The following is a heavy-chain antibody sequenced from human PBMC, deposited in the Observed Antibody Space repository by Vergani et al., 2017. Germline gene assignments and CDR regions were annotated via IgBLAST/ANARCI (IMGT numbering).Heavy chain of an antibody. D-gene: IGHD5-24*01. V-gene: IGHV3-11*01. J-gene: IGHJ3*02. CDR1: GFSFSDHY. CDR2: ISNSGNTI. Sequence: VQLLQSGGDLVQPRGSLRLSCAASGFSFSDHYMTWIRQAPGKGLEWVSYISNSGNTIEYADSVKGRFSISRDNAKSSLCLQMDSLRAEDTAVYYCARDHRDYNNYPGTFDIWGQGSMVTVSS. CDR3: ARDHRDYNNYPGTFDI.